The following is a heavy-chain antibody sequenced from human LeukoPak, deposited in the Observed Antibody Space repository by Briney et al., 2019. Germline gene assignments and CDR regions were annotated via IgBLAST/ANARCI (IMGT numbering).Heavy chain of an antibody. D-gene: IGHD3-16*01. CDR2: ISYDGSNK. V-gene: IGHV3-30-3*01. J-gene: IGHJ4*02. CDR3: AREPLRSGEYYLDY. CDR1: GFTFSSYA. Sequence: GGSLRLSCAASGFTFSSYAMHWVRQAPGKGLEWVAVISYDGSNKYYADSVKGRFTISRDNSKNTLYLQMNSLRAEDTAVYYCAREPLRSGEYYLDYWGQGTLVTVSS.